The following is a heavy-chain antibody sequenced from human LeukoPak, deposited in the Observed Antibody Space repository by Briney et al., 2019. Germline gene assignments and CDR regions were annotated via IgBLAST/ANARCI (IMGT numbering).Heavy chain of an antibody. CDR3: ASGWGYCSGGSCYTGSPSDSWFDP. V-gene: IGHV1-2*02. Sequence: ASVTVSCKASGYTFTGYYMHWVRQAPGQGLEWMGWINPNSGGTNYAQKFQGRVTMTRDTSISTAYMELSRLRSDDTAVYYCASGWGYCSGGSCYTGSPSDSWFDPWGQGTLVTVSS. D-gene: IGHD2-15*01. CDR1: GYTFTGYY. CDR2: INPNSGGT. J-gene: IGHJ5*02.